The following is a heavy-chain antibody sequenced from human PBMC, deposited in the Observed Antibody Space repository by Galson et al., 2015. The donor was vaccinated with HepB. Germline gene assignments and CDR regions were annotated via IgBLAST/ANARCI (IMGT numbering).Heavy chain of an antibody. V-gene: IGHV1-2*04. Sequence: SVKVSCKASGYTFTGYYMHWVRQAPGQGLEWMGWINPNSGGTNYAQKFQGWVTITRDTSASTAYMELSSLRSEDTAVYYCASASSVGGSGSSYYMDVWGKGTTVTVSS. CDR3: ASASSVGGSGSSYYMDV. D-gene: IGHD3-10*01. CDR1: GYTFTGYY. J-gene: IGHJ6*03. CDR2: INPNSGGT.